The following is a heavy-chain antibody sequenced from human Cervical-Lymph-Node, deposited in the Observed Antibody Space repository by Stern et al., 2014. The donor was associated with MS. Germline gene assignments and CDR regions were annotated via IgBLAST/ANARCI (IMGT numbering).Heavy chain of an antibody. CDR3: ARDYGDYAFDY. V-gene: IGHV5-51*01. CDR2: IYPGDSDT. D-gene: IGHD4-17*01. J-gene: IGHJ4*02. Sequence: EVQLVESGAEVKKPGESLKISWKGSGYSFTANWIAWVRPMPGKGLEWMGIIYPGDSDTRYSPSFQGQVTISADKSISTAYLQWSSLKASDTAMYYCARDYGDYAFDYWGQGTLVTVSS. CDR1: GYSFTANW.